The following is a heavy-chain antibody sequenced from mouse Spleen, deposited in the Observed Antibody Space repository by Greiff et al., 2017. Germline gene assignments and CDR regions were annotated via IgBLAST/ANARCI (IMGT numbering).Heavy chain of an antibody. J-gene: IGHJ2*01. CDR3: ARERGNSLFDY. Sequence: VQLQQSGPELVKPGASVKISCKASGYSFTGYYMNWVKQSPEKSLEWIGEINPSTGGTTYNQKFKAKATLTVDKSSSTAYMQLKSLTSEDSAVYYCARERGNSLFDYWGQGTTLTVSS. V-gene: IGHV1-42*01. CDR2: INPSTGGT. D-gene: IGHD2-1*01. CDR1: GYSFTGYY.